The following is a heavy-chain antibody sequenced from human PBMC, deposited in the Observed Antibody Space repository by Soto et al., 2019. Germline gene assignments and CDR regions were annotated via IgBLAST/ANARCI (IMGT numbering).Heavy chain of an antibody. CDR1: GFTFSSYG. V-gene: IGHV3-33*01. CDR2: IWYDGSNK. Sequence: GGSLRLSCAASGFTFSSYGMHWVRQAPGKGLEWVAVIWYDGSNKYYADSVKGRFTISRDNSKNTLYLQMNSLRAEDTAVYYCARDLGGELSLQPLRVFDYWGQGTLVTVSS. CDR3: ARDLGGELSLQPLRVFDY. D-gene: IGHD3-16*02. J-gene: IGHJ4*02.